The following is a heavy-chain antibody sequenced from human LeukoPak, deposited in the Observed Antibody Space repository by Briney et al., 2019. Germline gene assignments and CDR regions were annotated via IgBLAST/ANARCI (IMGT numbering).Heavy chain of an antibody. J-gene: IGHJ6*02. CDR2: IDQDGREK. D-gene: IGHD2-15*01. V-gene: IGHV3-7*04. CDR3: ARWGPHCSDSTCDRYFYGMDV. CDR1: GFTFSNYA. Sequence: GGSLRLSCATSGFTFSNYAMSWVRQAPGKGLEWVANIDQDGREKYYMDSLKGRFTVSRDNAKNSLHLQMNSLRPEDTAIYYCARWGPHCSDSTCDRYFYGMDVWGQGTTVTVSS.